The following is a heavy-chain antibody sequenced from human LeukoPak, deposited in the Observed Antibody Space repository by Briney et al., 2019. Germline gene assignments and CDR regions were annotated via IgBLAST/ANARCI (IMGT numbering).Heavy chain of an antibody. Sequence: GASVKVSCKASGGTFSSYAISWVRQAPGQGLEWMGGIIPIFGTANYAQKFQGRVTITADESTSTAYMGLSSLRSEDTAVYYCARDETGGATFDYWGQGTLVTVSS. CDR2: IIPIFGTA. D-gene: IGHD3-10*01. CDR1: GGTFSSYA. J-gene: IGHJ4*02. CDR3: ARDETGGATFDY. V-gene: IGHV1-69*13.